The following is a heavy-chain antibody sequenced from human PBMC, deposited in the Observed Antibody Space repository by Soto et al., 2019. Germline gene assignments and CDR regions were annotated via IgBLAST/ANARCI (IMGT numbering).Heavy chain of an antibody. CDR1: VGSISSYY. D-gene: IGHD2-2*01. CDR3: ARRLKDIVVVPAAMPDYYYYYYMDV. J-gene: IGHJ6*03. Sequence: PSETLSLTCTVSVGSISSYYWSWIRQPPGKKLERKGYIYYSGSTNYNPSLKSRVTISVDTSKNQFSLKLSSVTAADTAVYYCARRLKDIVVVPAAMPDYYYYYYMDVWGKGTTVTVS. V-gene: IGHV4-59*01. CDR2: IYYSGST.